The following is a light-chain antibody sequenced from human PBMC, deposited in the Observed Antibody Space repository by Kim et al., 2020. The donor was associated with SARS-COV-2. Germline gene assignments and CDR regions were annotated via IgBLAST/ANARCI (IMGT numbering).Light chain of an antibody. CDR2: DAS. CDR3: QQYNSYPYT. J-gene: IGKJ2*01. Sequence: SASVGDRVTISCRASQSISSWLAWYQQKPGKAPKLLIYDASSLESGVPSRFSGSGSGTEFTLTISSLQPDDFATYYCQQYNSYPYTFGQGTKL. CDR1: QSISSW. V-gene: IGKV1-5*01.